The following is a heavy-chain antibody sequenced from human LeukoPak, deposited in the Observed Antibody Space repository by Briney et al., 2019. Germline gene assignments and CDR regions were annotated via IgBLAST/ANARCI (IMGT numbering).Heavy chain of an antibody. D-gene: IGHD6-13*01. CDR3: ARDPRVIVASGKGG. CDR1: GFTVSNNY. CDR2: IYSGGTT. J-gene: IGHJ4*02. Sequence: GGSLRLSCAASGFTVSNNYMNWVRQAPGKGLEWVSLIYSGGTTKYADSVKGRFTISRDNSKNTLYLQMNSLRVEDTAMYYCARDPRVIVASGKGGWGQGTLVTVSS. V-gene: IGHV3-53*01.